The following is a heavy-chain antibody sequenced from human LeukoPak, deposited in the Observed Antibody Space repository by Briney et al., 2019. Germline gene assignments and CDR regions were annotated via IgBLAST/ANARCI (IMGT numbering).Heavy chain of an antibody. CDR2: ISDSGDYT. J-gene: IGHJ4*02. D-gene: IGHD2-8*01. CDR3: AKDTSIGKYCTNGVCSPFDY. Sequence: GGSLTLSCAGYGFTFSSYAMSWVRQAPGQGLEWVSVISDSGDYTSYADSVRGRFTISRDNSRNTLYLQMISLRPEDTAVYYCAKDTSIGKYCTNGVCSPFDYWGQGTLVTVSS. V-gene: IGHV3-23*01. CDR1: GFTFSSYA.